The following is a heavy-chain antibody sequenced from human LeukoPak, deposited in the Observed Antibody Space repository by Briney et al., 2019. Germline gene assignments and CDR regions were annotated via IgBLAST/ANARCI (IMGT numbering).Heavy chain of an antibody. V-gene: IGHV4-59*12. J-gene: IGHJ4*02. CDR1: GGSISSYY. CDR2: IYYSGST. D-gene: IGHD3-10*01. Sequence: PSETLSLTCTVSGGSISSYYWSWIRQPPGKGLEWIGYIYYSGSTNYNPSLKSRVTISADTSKNQFSLKLSSVTAADTAVYYCAGERRYLKSWGQGTLVTVSS. CDR3: AGERRYLKS.